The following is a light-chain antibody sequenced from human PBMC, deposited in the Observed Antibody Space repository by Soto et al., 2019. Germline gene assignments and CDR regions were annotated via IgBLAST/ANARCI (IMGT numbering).Light chain of an antibody. CDR1: QSVNDNH. V-gene: IGKV3-20*01. Sequence: EVVLTQSPGTLSLSPGAKATVSCRASQSVNDNHLAWYQQKGGQAPRLHIYGASTRATGVPERFSGYGFGTAYRLIINRLEPEDFALYYCQLYGGSPPRGTFGTGTTLEI. CDR2: GAS. J-gene: IGKJ3*01. CDR3: QLYGGSPPRGT.